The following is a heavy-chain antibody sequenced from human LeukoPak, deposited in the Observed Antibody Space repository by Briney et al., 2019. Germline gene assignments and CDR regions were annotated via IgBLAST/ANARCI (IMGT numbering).Heavy chain of an antibody. J-gene: IGHJ3*02. CDR1: GGSISSYY. D-gene: IGHD2-2*01. V-gene: IGHV4-30-4*08. CDR3: ARVVVPAPIPAFDI. Sequence: PSETLSLTCTVSGGSISSYYWSWIRQPPGKGLEWIGYIYYSGSTYYNPSLKSRVTISVDTSKNQFSLKLSSVTAADTAVYYCARVVVPAPIPAFDIWGQGTMVTVSS. CDR2: IYYSGST.